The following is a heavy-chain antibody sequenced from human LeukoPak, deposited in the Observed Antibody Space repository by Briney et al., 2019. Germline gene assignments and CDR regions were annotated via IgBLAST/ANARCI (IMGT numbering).Heavy chain of an antibody. CDR1: GGSISIDD. D-gene: IGHD3-10*01. CDR2: IGYSVST. CDR3: ARQGGSGSYYERYYYYGMDV. J-gene: IGHJ6*02. Sequence: SQSLSLTCTVSGGSISIDDWSWVRRPAGKGLGWSGYIGYSVSTNYNPPLKTRVTISVDPSKNQFPLPLRSVTAADTAVYYCARQGGSGSYYERYYYYGMDVWGQGTTVTVSS. V-gene: IGHV4-59*08.